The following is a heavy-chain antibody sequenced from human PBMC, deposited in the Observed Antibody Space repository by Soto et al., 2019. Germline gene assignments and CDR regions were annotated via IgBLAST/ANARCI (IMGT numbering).Heavy chain of an antibody. CDR2: ISSSGSTI. Sequence: SLRLSCSASVFTFSSYEMNWVRQAPGKGLEWVSYISSSGSTIYYADSVKGRFTISRDNAKNSLYLQMNSLRAEDTAVYYCARELRITMIVVENYWGQGTLVTVSS. CDR3: ARELRITMIVVENY. J-gene: IGHJ4*02. D-gene: IGHD3-22*01. CDR1: VFTFSSYE. V-gene: IGHV3-48*03.